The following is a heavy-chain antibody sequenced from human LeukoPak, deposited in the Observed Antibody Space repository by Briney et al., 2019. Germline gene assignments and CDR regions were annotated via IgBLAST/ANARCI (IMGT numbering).Heavy chain of an antibody. CDR2: ISGSGDST. CDR3: AKGRAYSGYDYPDY. J-gene: IGHJ4*02. Sequence: GGSLSLSCAASGFTFSSYAMSWVRQAPGKGLEWVSAISGSGDSTYYADSVKGRFTISRDNSKNTLYLQMNSLRAEDTAVYYCAKGRAYSGYDYPDYWGQGTLVTVSS. D-gene: IGHD5-12*01. CDR1: GFTFSSYA. V-gene: IGHV3-23*01.